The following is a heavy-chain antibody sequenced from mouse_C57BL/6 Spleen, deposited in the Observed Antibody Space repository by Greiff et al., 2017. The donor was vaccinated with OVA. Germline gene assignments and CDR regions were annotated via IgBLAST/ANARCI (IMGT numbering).Heavy chain of an antibody. D-gene: IGHD1-1*01. CDR3: ARYYYGSSGYAMDY. CDR1: GFTFSDYY. J-gene: IGHJ4*01. Sequence: EVKVVESGGGLVQPGGSLKLSCAASGFTFSDYYMYWVRQTPEKRLEWVAYISTGGGSTYYPATVTGPFPFSRSNAKNTLYLQMGRLKSEDTAMYYGARYYYGSSGYAMDYWGQGTSVTVSS. V-gene: IGHV5-12*01. CDR2: ISTGGGST.